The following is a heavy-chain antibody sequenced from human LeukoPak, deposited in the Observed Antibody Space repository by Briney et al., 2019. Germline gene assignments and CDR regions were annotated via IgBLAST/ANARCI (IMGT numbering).Heavy chain of an antibody. CDR3: ARDRVVVAAIDY. J-gene: IGHJ4*02. CDR1: GFTFSSYS. Sequence: GGSLRLSCAASGFTFSSYSMNWVRQAPGKGLEWVSSISSSSSYIYYADSVKGRFTISRDNAKNSLYQQMNSLRAEDTAVYYCARDRVVVAAIDYWGQGTLVTVSS. D-gene: IGHD2-15*01. CDR2: ISSSSSYI. V-gene: IGHV3-21*01.